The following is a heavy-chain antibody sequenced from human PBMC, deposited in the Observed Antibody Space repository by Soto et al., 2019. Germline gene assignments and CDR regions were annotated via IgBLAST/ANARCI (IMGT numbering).Heavy chain of an antibody. D-gene: IGHD3-10*01. V-gene: IGHV4-4*02. CDR3: ARYGSGIYNWFDP. CDR1: GGSISSSNW. CDR2: IYHSGST. Sequence: SETLSLTCAVSGGSISSSNWWSWVRQPPGKGLEWIGEIYHSGSTNYNPSLKSRVTISVDKSKDQFSLKLSSVTAADTAVYYCARYGSGIYNWFDPWGQGTLVT. J-gene: IGHJ5*02.